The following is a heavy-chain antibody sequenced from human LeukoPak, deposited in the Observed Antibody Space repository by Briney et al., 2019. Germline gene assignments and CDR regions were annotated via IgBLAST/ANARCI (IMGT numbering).Heavy chain of an antibody. V-gene: IGHV4-30-4*02. CDR1: GGSISSGDYY. D-gene: IGHD6-25*01. CDR3: ARVGSVDSDFDY. CDR2: IYYSGST. J-gene: IGHJ4*02. Sequence: SETLSLTCTVSGGSISSGDYYWSWIRQPPGKGLEWIGYIYYSGSTYYNPSLKSRVTISVDTSKNQFSLKLSSVTAADTAVYYCARVGSVDSDFDYWGQGTLVTVSS.